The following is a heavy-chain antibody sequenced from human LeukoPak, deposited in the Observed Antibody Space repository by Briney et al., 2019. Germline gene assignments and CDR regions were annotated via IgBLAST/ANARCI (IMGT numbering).Heavy chain of an antibody. V-gene: IGHV3-30*02. CDR3: ARDPGYNYGFDY. Sequence: GGSLRLSCAASGFTFSSYGMHWVRQAPGKGLEWVAFIRYDGSNKYYADSVKGRFTISRDNSKNSLYLQMNSLRAEDTAVYYCARDPGYNYGFDYWGQGTLVTVSS. D-gene: IGHD5-18*01. CDR1: GFTFSSYG. CDR2: IRYDGSNK. J-gene: IGHJ4*02.